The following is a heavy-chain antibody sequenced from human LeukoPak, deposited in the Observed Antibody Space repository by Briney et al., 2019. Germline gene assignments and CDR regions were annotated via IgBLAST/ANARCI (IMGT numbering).Heavy chain of an antibody. CDR1: GYTFTGYY. Sequence: ASVKVSCKASGYTFTGYYMHWVRQAPGQGLEWMGWINPNSGGTNYAQKFQGRVTMTRDTSISTAYMELSRLRSDDTAVYYCARDEERNDAFDIWGQGTMVTVSS. CDR2: INPNSGGT. J-gene: IGHJ3*02. V-gene: IGHV1-2*02. CDR3: ARDEERNDAFDI.